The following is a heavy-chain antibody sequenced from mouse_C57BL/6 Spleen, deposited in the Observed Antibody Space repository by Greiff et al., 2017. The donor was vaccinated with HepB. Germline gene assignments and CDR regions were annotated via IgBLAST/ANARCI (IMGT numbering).Heavy chain of an antibody. Sequence: VQLQESGAELVLPGASVKLSCKASGYTFTSYWMNWVKQRPGQGLEWIGEIDPSDSYTNYNQKFKGKSTLTVDKSSSTAYMQLSSLTAEDSAVYYCARRLLYAMDYWGQGTSVTVSS. D-gene: IGHD1-2*01. J-gene: IGHJ4*01. CDR2: IDPSDSYT. CDR3: ARRLLYAMDY. V-gene: IGHV1-69*01. CDR1: GYTFTSYW.